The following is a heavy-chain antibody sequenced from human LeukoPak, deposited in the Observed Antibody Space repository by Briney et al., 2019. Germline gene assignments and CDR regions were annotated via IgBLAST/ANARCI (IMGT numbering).Heavy chain of an antibody. CDR2: IYYSGST. J-gene: IGHJ4*02. CDR1: GGSISSSSYY. V-gene: IGHV4-39*01. D-gene: IGHD2-2*01. CDR3: ASTYIVVVPAAPYY. Sequence: SETLSLTCTVSGGSISSSSYYWGWIRQPPGKGLEWIGSIYYSGSTYYNPSLKSRVTISVDTPKNQFSLKLSSVTAADTAVYYCASTYIVVVPAAPYYWGQGALVTVFS.